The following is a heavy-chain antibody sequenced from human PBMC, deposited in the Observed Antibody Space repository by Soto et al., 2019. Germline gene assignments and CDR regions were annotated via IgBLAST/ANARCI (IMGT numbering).Heavy chain of an antibody. Sequence: QVQLQQWGAGLLKPSETLSLTCAVYGGSFSGYYWSWIRQPPGKGLEWIGEINHSGSTNYNPSLKSRVTISVDTAQNQFSLELSSVTAADTAVYYGASRGGTTYNWFDPWGQGTLVTVSS. V-gene: IGHV4-34*01. D-gene: IGHD1-26*01. J-gene: IGHJ5*02. CDR1: GGSFSGYY. CDR3: ASRGGTTYNWFDP. CDR2: INHSGST.